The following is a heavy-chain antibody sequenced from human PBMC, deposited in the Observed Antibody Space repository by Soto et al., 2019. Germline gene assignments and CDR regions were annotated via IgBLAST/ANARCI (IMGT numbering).Heavy chain of an antibody. Sequence: VQLAETGGGVVQPGRSLRLSCATSGFVSNDYDIHWVRQAPGKGLAWLASISYDGSNKYYADSVKGRFTISRDNSKNALSLQINSLGADDTAVYYCSRGIKGGLDAWGPGTLVTVSS. J-gene: IGHJ5*02. CDR2: ISYDGSNK. CDR3: SRGIKGGLDA. V-gene: IGHV3-30*03. D-gene: IGHD2-21*01. CDR1: GFVSNDYD.